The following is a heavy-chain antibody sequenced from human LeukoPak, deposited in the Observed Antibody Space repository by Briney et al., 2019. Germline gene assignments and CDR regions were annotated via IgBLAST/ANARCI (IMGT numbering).Heavy chain of an antibody. CDR2: IYYSGST. CDR1: GGSISSGDYY. Sequence: SQTLSLTCTVSGGSISSGDYYWSWIRQPPGKGLEWIGYIYYSGSTYYNPSLKSRVTISQDTSKNQFSLNLSSVTAADTAVYYCARDEARVLDYWGQGTLVTVSS. V-gene: IGHV4-30-4*08. CDR3: ARDEARVLDY. J-gene: IGHJ4*02.